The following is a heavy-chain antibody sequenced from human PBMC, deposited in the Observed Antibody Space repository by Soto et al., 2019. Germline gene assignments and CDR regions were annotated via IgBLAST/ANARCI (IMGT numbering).Heavy chain of an antibody. Sequence: QVQLQESGPGLVKPSETLSLTCTVSGGSISSYYWSWIRQPPGKGLEWIGYIYYSGSTNYNPSLKSRVPISVDTSKTQSSLKLSSVTAADTAVYYCARAKAPLYSSSWYWFDPWGQGTLVTVSS. CDR2: IYYSGST. J-gene: IGHJ5*02. CDR1: GGSISSYY. D-gene: IGHD6-13*01. CDR3: ARAKAPLYSSSWYWFDP. V-gene: IGHV4-59*08.